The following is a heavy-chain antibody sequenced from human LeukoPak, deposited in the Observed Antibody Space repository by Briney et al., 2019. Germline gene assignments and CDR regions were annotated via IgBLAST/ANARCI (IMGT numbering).Heavy chain of an antibody. CDR3: AREGGGYCSSTSCLKYYFDY. CDR2: IKQEGSEK. Sequence: GGSLKLSCAASGFTFSSYWMSWVRKAPGKGLEWVANIKQEGSEKYYVDSVKGRFTISRDNAKNSLYLQMNSLRAEDTAVYYCAREGGGYCSSTSCLKYYFDYWGQGTLVTVSS. V-gene: IGHV3-7*01. D-gene: IGHD2-2*01. CDR1: GFTFSSYW. J-gene: IGHJ4*02.